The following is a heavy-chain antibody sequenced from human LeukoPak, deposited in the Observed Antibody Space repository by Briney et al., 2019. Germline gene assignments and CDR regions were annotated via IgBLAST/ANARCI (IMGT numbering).Heavy chain of an antibody. CDR1: GGSFSGYY. CDR2: INHSGST. J-gene: IGHJ5*02. D-gene: IGHD3-3*01. Sequence: SETLSLTCAVYGGSFSGYYWTWIRQPPDKGLEWIGEINHSGSTNYNPSLKSRVTISVDTSKNQFSLKLSSVTAADTAVYYCARANDFWSGYYFANWFDPWGQGTLVTVSS. CDR3: ARANDFWSGYYFANWFDP. V-gene: IGHV4-34*01.